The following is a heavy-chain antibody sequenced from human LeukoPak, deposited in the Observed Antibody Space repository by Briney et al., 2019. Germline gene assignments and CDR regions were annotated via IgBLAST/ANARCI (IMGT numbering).Heavy chain of an antibody. D-gene: IGHD1-26*01. CDR3: VRSGGY. J-gene: IGHJ4*02. V-gene: IGHV3-30*03. CDR2: ISCDGSNK. Sequence: PGGSLRLSCAASGFTFSSYGMHWVRQAPGKGLEWVAVISCDGSNKYYADSVKGRFTISRDNAKNSLCLQMNSLRAEDTAIYYCVRSGGYWGQGTLVTVSS. CDR1: GFTFSSYG.